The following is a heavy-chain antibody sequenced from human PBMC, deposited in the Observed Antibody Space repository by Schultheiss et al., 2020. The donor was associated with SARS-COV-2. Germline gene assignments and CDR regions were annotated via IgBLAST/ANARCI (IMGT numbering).Heavy chain of an antibody. Sequence: GGSLRLSCAASGFTFSKYWMHWVRQPQGKGLMWISRIDNDGSNVKYADSVKGRFTISRDNAKNTVYLQMNSLRVEDTGVYYCARDRRVAEGMDVWGQGTTVTVSS. CDR3: ARDRRVAEGMDV. J-gene: IGHJ6*02. CDR2: IDNDGSNV. CDR1: GFTFSKYW. V-gene: IGHV3-74*01.